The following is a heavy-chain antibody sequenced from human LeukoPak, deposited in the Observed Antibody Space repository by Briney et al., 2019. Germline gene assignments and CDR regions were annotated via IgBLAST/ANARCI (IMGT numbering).Heavy chain of an antibody. J-gene: IGHJ6*02. D-gene: IGHD2-2*01. CDR1: GFTFSSYW. CDR2: INTDGSST. Sequence: GGSLRLSCAASGFTFSSYWMHWVRQAPGKGLVWVSRINTDGSSTSYADSVKGRFTISRDNAKNSLYLQMNSLRAEDTAVYYCARGSSSTSRPNYYYGMDVWGQGTTVTVSS. V-gene: IGHV3-74*01. CDR3: ARGSSSTSRPNYYYGMDV.